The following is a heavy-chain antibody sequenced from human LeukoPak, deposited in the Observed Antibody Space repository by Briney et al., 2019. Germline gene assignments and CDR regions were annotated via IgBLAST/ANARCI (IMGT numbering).Heavy chain of an antibody. CDR2: INPSGGST. V-gene: IGHV1-46*01. CDR3: ARDRGGMITFGGVIPRYYFDY. Sequence: AAVKVSCKASGYTFTSYYMHWVRQAPGQGLEWMGIINPSGGSTSYAQKFQGRVPMTRDTSTSPVYMEVSSLRSEDTAVYYCARDRGGMITFGGVIPRYYFDYWGQGTLVTASS. J-gene: IGHJ4*02. D-gene: IGHD3-16*02. CDR1: GYTFTSYY.